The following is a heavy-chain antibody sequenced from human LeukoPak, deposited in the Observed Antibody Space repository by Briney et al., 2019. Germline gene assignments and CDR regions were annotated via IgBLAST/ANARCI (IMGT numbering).Heavy chain of an antibody. CDR3: ARSYSGSFLY. CDR2: IYTSGST. Sequence: PSETLSLTCTVSGGSFSIYYWSWIRQPAGKGLEYIGRIYTSGSTNYNPSLKSRVTMSVDTSNNQFSLKLSSVTAADTAVYYCARSYSGSFLYWGQGSLVTVSS. V-gene: IGHV4-4*07. J-gene: IGHJ1*01. D-gene: IGHD1-26*01. CDR1: GGSFSIYY.